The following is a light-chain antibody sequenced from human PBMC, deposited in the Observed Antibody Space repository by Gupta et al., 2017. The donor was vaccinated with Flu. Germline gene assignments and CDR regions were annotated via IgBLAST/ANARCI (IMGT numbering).Light chain of an antibody. CDR1: SSDVGGYNS. V-gene: IGLV2-14*01. J-gene: IGLJ3*02. CDR3: AADTATVTWV. Sequence: QSALTQPASVSGSPGQSITTSCTATSSDVGGYNSVSWYQHHPGKAPTLMIYEVTDRPSGVPSRFSSSKSGNSPSLTISELHAEAEADYSCAADTATVTWVFGGGTKLTVL. CDR2: EVT.